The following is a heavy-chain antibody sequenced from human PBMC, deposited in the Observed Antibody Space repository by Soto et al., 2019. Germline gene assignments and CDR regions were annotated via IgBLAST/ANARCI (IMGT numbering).Heavy chain of an antibody. CDR3: ARERTYYYDSSGYYSDDAFDI. CDR2: IIPIFGTA. Sequence: QVQLVQSGAEGKKPGSSVKVSCKASGGTFSSYAISWVRQAPGQGLEWMGGIIPIFGTANYAQKFQGRVTITADESTSTAYMELSSLRSEDTAVYYCARERTYYYDSSGYYSDDAFDIWGQGTMVTVSS. D-gene: IGHD3-22*01. CDR1: GGTFSSYA. V-gene: IGHV1-69*01. J-gene: IGHJ3*02.